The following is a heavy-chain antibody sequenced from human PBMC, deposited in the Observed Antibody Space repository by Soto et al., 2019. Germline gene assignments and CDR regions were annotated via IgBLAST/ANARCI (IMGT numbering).Heavy chain of an antibody. CDR2: INPSGGST. Sequence: ASVKVSCKASGYTFTTYYMHWVRQAPGQGLEWMGIINPSGGSTTYAQKFQGRVTMTRDTSTSTVYMELSSLRSEDTAAYFCARSFGSGTYHDAFDIWGQGTMVTVSS. J-gene: IGHJ3*02. CDR3: ARSFGSGTYHDAFDI. CDR1: GYTFTTYY. D-gene: IGHD3-10*01. V-gene: IGHV1-46*01.